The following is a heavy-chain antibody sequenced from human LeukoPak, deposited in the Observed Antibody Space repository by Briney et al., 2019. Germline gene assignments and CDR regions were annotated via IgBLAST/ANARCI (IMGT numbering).Heavy chain of an antibody. CDR3: ARDLCSSTSCSLYNWFDP. CDR2: ISYDGSNK. D-gene: IGHD2-2*01. J-gene: IGHJ5*02. V-gene: IGHV3-30-3*01. Sequence: GGSLRLSCAASGFTFSSYAMHWVRQAPGKGLEWVAVISYDGSNKYYADSVKGRFTISRDNSKNTLYLQMSSLRAEDTAVYYCARDLCSSTSCSLYNWFDPWGQGTLVTVSS. CDR1: GFTFSSYA.